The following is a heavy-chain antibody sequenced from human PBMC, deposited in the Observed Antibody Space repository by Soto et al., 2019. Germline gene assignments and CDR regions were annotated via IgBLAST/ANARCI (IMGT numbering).Heavy chain of an antibody. J-gene: IGHJ6*02. Sequence: GGSLGLSCAASGFTFSSYGMHGVRQGPGKELEWVAVISYDGSNKYYADSVKGRFTISRDNSQNTLYLQMNGLRAEDTAVYYCATVPYDFWSGYYRGYYYYGMDVWGQGTTVTVSS. V-gene: IGHV3-30*03. D-gene: IGHD3-3*01. CDR1: GFTFSSYG. CDR3: ATVPYDFWSGYYRGYYYYGMDV. CDR2: ISYDGSNK.